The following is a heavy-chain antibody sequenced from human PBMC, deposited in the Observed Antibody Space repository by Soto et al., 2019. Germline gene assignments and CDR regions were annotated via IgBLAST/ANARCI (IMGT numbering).Heavy chain of an antibody. Sequence: GGSLRLSCAASGFTFSSYAMHWVRQAPGKGLEWVAVISYDGSNKYYADSVKGRFTISRDNSKNTLYLQMNSLRAEDTAVYYCARDQMATVVTPVWFDPWGQGTLVTVSS. D-gene: IGHD4-17*01. V-gene: IGHV3-30-3*01. CDR1: GFTFSSYA. CDR3: ARDQMATVVTPVWFDP. J-gene: IGHJ5*02. CDR2: ISYDGSNK.